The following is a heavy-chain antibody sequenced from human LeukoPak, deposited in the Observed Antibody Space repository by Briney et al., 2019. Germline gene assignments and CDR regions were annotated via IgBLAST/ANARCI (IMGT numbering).Heavy chain of an antibody. J-gene: IGHJ4*02. V-gene: IGHV4-39*01. CDR1: GGSISSSSYY. CDR2: IYYSGST. CDR3: ARHKISVAGTRDFDY. Sequence: SETLSLTCTVSGGSISSSSYYWGWIRQPPGKGLEWIGSIYYSGSTYYNPSLKSRVTISVDTSKNQFSLKLSSVTAADMAVYYCARHKISVAGTRDFDYWGQGTLVTVSS. D-gene: IGHD6-19*01.